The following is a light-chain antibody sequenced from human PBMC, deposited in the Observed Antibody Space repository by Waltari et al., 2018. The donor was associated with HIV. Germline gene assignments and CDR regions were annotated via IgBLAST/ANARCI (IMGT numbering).Light chain of an antibody. CDR2: GAS. Sequence: EIVMTQSPATLSVSPGERATLSCRASQSVSSNLAWYQQKPGQAPRLLIFGASTRATGIPARFGGGGSGTDFTLSISSLQSEDFALYYCQQYNDWPRTFGQGTKVEIK. J-gene: IGKJ1*01. CDR3: QQYNDWPRT. CDR1: QSVSSN. V-gene: IGKV3-15*01.